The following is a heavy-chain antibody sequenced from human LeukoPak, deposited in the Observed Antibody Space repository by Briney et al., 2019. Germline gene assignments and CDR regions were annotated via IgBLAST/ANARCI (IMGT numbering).Heavy chain of an antibody. CDR2: ISYDGSDK. J-gene: IGHJ4*02. CDR3: XXDIYRSQLWLAAYYFDY. Sequence: GGSLRLSCAASEFTFSNYGMHWVRQAPGKGLEWVAVISYDGSDKYYADSVKGRFTISRDNSKNTLYLQMNSLRAEDTAVYYXXXDIYRSQLWLAAYYFDYWGQGTLVTVSS. CDR1: EFTFSNYG. V-gene: IGHV3-30*03. D-gene: IGHD5-18*01.